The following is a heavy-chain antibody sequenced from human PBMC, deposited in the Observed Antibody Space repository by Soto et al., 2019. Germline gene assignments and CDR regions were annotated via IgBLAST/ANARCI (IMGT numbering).Heavy chain of an antibody. CDR1: GYTFTSYG. V-gene: IGHV1-18*01. J-gene: IGHJ4*02. D-gene: IGHD3-3*01. Sequence: ASVKVSCKASGYTFTSYGISWVRQAPGQGLEWMGWISAYNGNTNYAQKLQGRVTMTTDTSTSTAYMDLRSLRSDDTAVYYCARDHGYYDCWRGYCRFAFFDYWGQGTLVTVSS. CDR3: ARDHGYYDCWRGYCRFAFFDY. CDR2: ISAYNGNT.